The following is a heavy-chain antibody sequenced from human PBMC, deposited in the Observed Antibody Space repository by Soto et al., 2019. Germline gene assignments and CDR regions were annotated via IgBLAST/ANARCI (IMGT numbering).Heavy chain of an antibody. J-gene: IGHJ4*02. Sequence: PSDTLSITCAVSGGSIRYGAYSWSWIRQPSGKGLEWIGYIYHSGSTYYNPSLKSRVTISVDKSKNQFSLKLSSVTAADTAMYYCARVVMYNSSGYYYFDYWGQGTLVTVSS. CDR1: GGSIRYGAYS. D-gene: IGHD3-22*01. CDR2: IYHSGST. V-gene: IGHV4-30-2*01. CDR3: ARVVMYNSSGYYYFDY.